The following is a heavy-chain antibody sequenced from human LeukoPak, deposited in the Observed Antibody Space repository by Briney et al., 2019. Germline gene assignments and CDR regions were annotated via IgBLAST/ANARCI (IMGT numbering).Heavy chain of an antibody. CDR2: ISDGGTNT. J-gene: IGHJ4*02. CDR1: RFIFSTYS. Sequence: PGGSLRLSCAASRFIFSTYSMSWVRQAPGKGPEWVSSISDGGTNTYYADSVKGRFTISRDNSKNTLSLQTNNLRDEDTAVYYCAKDAAAVAGRRAGFDYWGQGTLVTVSS. CDR3: AKDAAAVAGRRAGFDY. V-gene: IGHV3-23*01. D-gene: IGHD6-19*01.